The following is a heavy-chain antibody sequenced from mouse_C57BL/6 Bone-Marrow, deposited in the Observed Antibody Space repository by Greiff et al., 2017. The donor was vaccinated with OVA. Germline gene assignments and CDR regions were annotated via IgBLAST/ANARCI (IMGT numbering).Heavy chain of an antibody. CDR3: TPYSYGSSGTFAY. Sequence: VQLQQSGAELVRPGASVKLSCTASGFNIKDDYMHWVKQRPEQGLEWIGWIDPENGDTEYASKFQGQATITADTSSNTAYLQLSSLTSEDTAVYYCTPYSYGSSGTFAYWGQGTLVTVSA. J-gene: IGHJ3*01. V-gene: IGHV14-4*01. CDR1: GFNIKDDY. CDR2: IDPENGDT. D-gene: IGHD1-1*01.